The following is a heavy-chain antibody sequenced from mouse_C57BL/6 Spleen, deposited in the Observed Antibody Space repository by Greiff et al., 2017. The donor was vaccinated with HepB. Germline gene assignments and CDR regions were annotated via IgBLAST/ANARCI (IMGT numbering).Heavy chain of an antibody. CDR3: ARSYYDYGLFAY. V-gene: IGHV1-54*01. CDR2: INPGSGGT. J-gene: IGHJ3*01. Sequence: QVQLQQSGAELVRPGTSVKVSCKASGYAFPNYLIEWVKQRPGQGLEWIGVINPGSGGTNYNEKFKGKVTLTADKSSSTAYMQLSSLTSDDSAVYFCARSYYDYGLFAYWGQGTLVTVSA. CDR1: GYAFPNYL. D-gene: IGHD2-4*01.